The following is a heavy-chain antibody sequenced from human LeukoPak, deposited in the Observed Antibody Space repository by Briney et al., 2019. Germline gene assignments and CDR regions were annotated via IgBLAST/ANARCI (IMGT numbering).Heavy chain of an antibody. Sequence: PSETLSLTCTVSGGSISSYYWSWIRQPPGKGREWIGYIYYSGSTNYNPSLKSRVTISVDTSKNQFSLKLSSVTAADTAVYYCARKRATVTTWYFDLWGRGTLVTVSS. CDR3: ARKRATVTTWYFDL. J-gene: IGHJ2*01. V-gene: IGHV4-59*01. D-gene: IGHD4-17*01. CDR2: IYYSGST. CDR1: GGSISSYY.